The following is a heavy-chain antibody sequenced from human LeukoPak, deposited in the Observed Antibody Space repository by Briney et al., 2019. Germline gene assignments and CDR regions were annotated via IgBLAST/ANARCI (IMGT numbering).Heavy chain of an antibody. CDR1: GYSISSSNW. V-gene: IGHV4-28*01. D-gene: IGHD1-26*01. Sequence: PSDTLSLTCAVSGYSISSSNWWGWIRQPPGKGLEWIGYFYYSGSTYYNPSLKSRVTMSVDTSKNQFSLKLSSVTAVDTAVYYCARNFAMGATSAFDIWGQGTMVTVSS. CDR3: ARNFAMGATSAFDI. J-gene: IGHJ3*02. CDR2: FYYSGST.